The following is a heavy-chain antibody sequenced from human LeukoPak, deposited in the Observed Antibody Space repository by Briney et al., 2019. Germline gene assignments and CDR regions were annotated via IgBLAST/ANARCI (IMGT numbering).Heavy chain of an antibody. Sequence: PGGSLRLSCAASGFTFGSYAMSWVRQAPGKGLEWVSAIVGSGEITYSADSVKGRFTISRDNSKNTLYLQMNSLRVEDTALYSCAKISTVSSNFDYWGQGTLVTVSS. D-gene: IGHD4-17*01. CDR1: GFTFGSYA. V-gene: IGHV3-23*01. CDR2: IVGSGEIT. CDR3: AKISTVSSNFDY. J-gene: IGHJ4*02.